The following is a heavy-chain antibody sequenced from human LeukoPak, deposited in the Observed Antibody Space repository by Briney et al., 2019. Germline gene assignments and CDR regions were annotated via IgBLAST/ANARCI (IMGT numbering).Heavy chain of an antibody. Sequence: SETLSLTCAVYGGSFSGYYWSWLRQPPGKGLEWIGEINHSGSTNYNPSLKSRVTISVDTSKNQFSLKLSSVTAADTAVYYCARFPRYCSGGSCYSGFGYWGQGTLVTVSS. J-gene: IGHJ4*02. V-gene: IGHV4-34*01. D-gene: IGHD2-15*01. CDR2: INHSGST. CDR1: GGSFSGYY. CDR3: ARFPRYCSGGSCYSGFGY.